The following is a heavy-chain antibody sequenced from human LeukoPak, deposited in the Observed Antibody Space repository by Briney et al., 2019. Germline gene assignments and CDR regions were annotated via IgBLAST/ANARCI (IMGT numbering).Heavy chain of an antibody. Sequence: GGSLRLSCAASGFTFSSYTMNWVRQAPGKGLEWVSTISGSGGSTYYADSVKGRFTISRDNSKNTLFLQMSNLRAEDAAVYYCAKRGTGSWSFDYWGQGSLVIVSS. CDR3: AKRGTGSWSFDY. CDR2: ISGSGGST. CDR1: GFTFSSYT. V-gene: IGHV3-23*01. D-gene: IGHD2-8*02. J-gene: IGHJ4*02.